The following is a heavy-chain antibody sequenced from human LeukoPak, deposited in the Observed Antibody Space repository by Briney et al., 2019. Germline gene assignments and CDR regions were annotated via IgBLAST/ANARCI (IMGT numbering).Heavy chain of an antibody. Sequence: SETLSLTCAVYGGSFSGYYWGCIRQPPGKGLEWIGSFDQSGSTYYNPSLKSRVTISADTSQNQFSLKLSSVTAADTAVYYCASRRLGNDYWGQGTLVTVSS. CDR2: FDQSGST. V-gene: IGHV4-34*01. CDR3: ASRRLGNDY. J-gene: IGHJ4*02. D-gene: IGHD7-27*01. CDR1: GGSFSGYY.